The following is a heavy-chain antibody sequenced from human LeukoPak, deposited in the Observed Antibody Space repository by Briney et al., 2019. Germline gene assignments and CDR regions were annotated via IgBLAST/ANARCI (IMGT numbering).Heavy chain of an antibody. V-gene: IGHV3-74*01. CDR2: IKNDGSIT. J-gene: IGHJ4*02. CDR3: ARDDYNRH. D-gene: IGHD1-14*01. Sequence: GGSLRLSCAASGFTFSTYWMHWVRQAPGKGLVWVSRIKNDGSITIYADSVKGRFTISRDNAKNTLFLQMNSLRVDDTAMYYCARDDYNRHWGQGTLVTVSS. CDR1: GFTFSTYW.